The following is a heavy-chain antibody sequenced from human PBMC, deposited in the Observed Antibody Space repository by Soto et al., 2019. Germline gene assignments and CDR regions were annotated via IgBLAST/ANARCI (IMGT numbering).Heavy chain of an antibody. Sequence: GGSLRLSCAASGITVSSNYLTWVRRAPGKGLEWVSVVYAGGPTYYADSVKGRFTISRDNSKNTVHLQMNTLRAEDTAIYYCASQGLRDGPLDYWGQGTLVTVSS. CDR1: GITVSSNY. V-gene: IGHV3-53*01. J-gene: IGHJ4*02. CDR3: ASQGLRDGPLDY. CDR2: VYAGGPT.